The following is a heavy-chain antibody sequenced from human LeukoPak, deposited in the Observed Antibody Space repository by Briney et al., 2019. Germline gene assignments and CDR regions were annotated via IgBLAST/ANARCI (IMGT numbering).Heavy chain of an antibody. CDR2: VYITGVT. CDR3: AREFLASRRNWVDP. V-gene: IGHV4-61*02. J-gene: IGHJ5*02. CDR1: GDSISHGTHY. Sequence: NPSETLSLTCSVSGDSISHGTHYWSWIRQSAGQGLEWIGRVYITGVTNYNPSLKTLVTISVDPSLNQFSLNLTSVTPADTAVYYCAREFLASRRNWVDPWGQGTLVTVSS. D-gene: IGHD6-6*01.